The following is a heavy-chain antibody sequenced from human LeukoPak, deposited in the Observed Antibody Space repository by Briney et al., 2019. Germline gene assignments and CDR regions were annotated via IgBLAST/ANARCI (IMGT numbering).Heavy chain of an antibody. J-gene: IGHJ1*01. V-gene: IGHV3-21*01. Sequence: GGSLRLSCAASGFTFSSYSMNWVRQAPGKGLEWVSSISSNTNYIYYADSVKGRFTISRDNAKNSLNLKMNSLRAEDTAVYYCARDLYTLGHWGQGTLVIVSS. CDR3: ARDLYTLGH. CDR1: GFTFSSYS. D-gene: IGHD3-16*01. CDR2: ISSNTNYI.